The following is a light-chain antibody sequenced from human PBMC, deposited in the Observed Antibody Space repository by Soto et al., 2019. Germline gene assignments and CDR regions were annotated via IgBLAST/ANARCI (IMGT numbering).Light chain of an antibody. CDR2: GAS. Sequence: EIMMTQSPDTLSVSPGERATVSCRASQSLSSDFAWFQLKPGQAPRLLIYGASTRAPDVPDRFSGSGSGTEFTLTISSLQSEDFAVYYCQQYNNRQYTFGQGTKLEIK. CDR3: QQYNNRQYT. V-gene: IGKV3-15*01. CDR1: QSLSSD. J-gene: IGKJ2*01.